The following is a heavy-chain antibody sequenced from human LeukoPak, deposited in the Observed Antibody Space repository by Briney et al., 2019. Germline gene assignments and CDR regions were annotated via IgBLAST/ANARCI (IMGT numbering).Heavy chain of an antibody. V-gene: IGHV3-7*01. D-gene: IGHD3-10*01. Sequence: GGSLRLSCAASGFTFSSYWMSWVRQAPGKGLEWVANIKHDGSEKYYVDSVKGRFTISRDNAKNTLYLQMNSLRAEDTAMYYCARVSGSRNYYFGAFDIWGQGTMVTVSS. CDR3: ARVSGSRNYYFGAFDI. CDR1: GFTFSSYW. J-gene: IGHJ3*02. CDR2: IKHDGSEK.